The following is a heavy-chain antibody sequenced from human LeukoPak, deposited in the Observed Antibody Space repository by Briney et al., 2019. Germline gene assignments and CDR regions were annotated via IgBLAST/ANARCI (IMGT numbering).Heavy chain of an antibody. CDR2: IWSDGSDK. Sequence: PGGSLRLSCAASKFIFSTYGMHWVRQAPGKGLEWVAFIWSDGSDKYYADSVQGRFIISRDNSKNILYLQMNTLRAEDTGLYYFVKHDSSSIYWGQGALVTVSS. D-gene: IGHD6-19*01. J-gene: IGHJ4*02. CDR3: VKHDSSSIY. CDR1: KFIFSTYG. V-gene: IGHV3-30*02.